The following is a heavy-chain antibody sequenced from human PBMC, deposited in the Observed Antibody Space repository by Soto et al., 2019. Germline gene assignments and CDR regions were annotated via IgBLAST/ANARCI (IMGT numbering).Heavy chain of an antibody. V-gene: IGHV3-9*01. CDR2: ISWNSGNI. CDR1: GFTFDDYA. Sequence: GGSLRLSCAASGFTFDDYAMHWVRQVLGKGLEWVSSISWNSGNIGYADSVKGRFTTSRDDAKNSLYLQMNSLRPEDTALYYCVRSKGGYSYGTPFDYWGQGTLVTVSS. D-gene: IGHD5-18*01. CDR3: VRSKGGYSYGTPFDY. J-gene: IGHJ4*02.